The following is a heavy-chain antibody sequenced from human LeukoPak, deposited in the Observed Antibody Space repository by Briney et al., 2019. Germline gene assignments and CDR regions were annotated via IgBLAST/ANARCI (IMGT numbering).Heavy chain of an antibody. CDR2: INPNSGGT. V-gene: IGHV1-2*02. D-gene: IGHD3-22*01. CDR3: ARDRLFDTSGYDFDY. Sequence: GASVKVSCKASGYTFTGYYMNWVRQAPGQGLEWMGWINPNSGGTNYAQKFQGRVTMTRDTSISTAYMELSRLRSDDTAVYYCARDRLFDTSGYDFDYWGQGTLVTVSS. J-gene: IGHJ4*02. CDR1: GYTFTGYY.